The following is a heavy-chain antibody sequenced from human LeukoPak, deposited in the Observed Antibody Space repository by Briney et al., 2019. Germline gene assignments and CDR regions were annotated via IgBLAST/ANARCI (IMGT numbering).Heavy chain of an antibody. D-gene: IGHD5-18*01. CDR1: GGSFSGYY. CDR3: ARLRGYNYGLDY. J-gene: IGHJ4*02. CDR2: INHSGST. V-gene: IGHV4-34*01. Sequence: SETLSLTCAVYGGSFSGYYWSWIRQPPGKGLEWIGEINHSGSTNYNPSLKSRVTMSVDTSKNQFSLKLSSVTAADTAVYYCARLRGYNYGLDYWGQGALVTVSS.